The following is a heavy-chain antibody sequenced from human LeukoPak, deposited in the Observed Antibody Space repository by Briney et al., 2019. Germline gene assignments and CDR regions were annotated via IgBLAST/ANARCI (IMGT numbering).Heavy chain of an antibody. V-gene: IGHV4-4*07. CDR3: ARDGDSSSWADWFDP. Sequence: SETLSLTCTVSGGSISSYYWSWIRQPAGKGLEWIGRIYTSGSTNYNPSLRSRVTMSVDTSKNQFSLKLSSVTAADTAVYSCARDGDSSSWADWFDPWGQGTLVTVSS. J-gene: IGHJ5*02. CDR1: GGSISSYY. CDR2: IYTSGST. D-gene: IGHD6-13*01.